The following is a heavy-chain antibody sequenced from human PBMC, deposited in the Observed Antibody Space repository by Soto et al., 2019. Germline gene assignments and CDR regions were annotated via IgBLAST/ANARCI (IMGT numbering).Heavy chain of an antibody. V-gene: IGHV1-69*13. CDR1: GGTFSSYA. CDR3: ARDSDYDFWSGSRPFDI. Sequence: SVKVSCKASGGTFSSYAISWVRQAPEQGLEWMGGIIPIFGTANYAQKFQGRVTITADESTSTAYMELSSLRSEDTAVYYCARDSDYDFWSGSRPFDIWGQGTMVTVSS. CDR2: IIPIFGTA. D-gene: IGHD3-3*01. J-gene: IGHJ3*02.